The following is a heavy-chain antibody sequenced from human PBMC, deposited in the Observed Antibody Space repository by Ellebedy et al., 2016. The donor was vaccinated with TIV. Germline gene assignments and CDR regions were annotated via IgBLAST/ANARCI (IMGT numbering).Heavy chain of an antibody. CDR1: GFTFGDYA. CDR2: IRSKAYGGTT. V-gene: IGHV3-49*03. J-gene: IGHJ3*02. D-gene: IGHD3-16*01. CDR3: TSNGGDYAFDI. Sequence: GGSLRLXXTASGFTFGDYAMSWFRQAPGKGLEWVGFIRSKAYGGTTEYAASVKGRFTISRDDSKSIAYLQMNSLKTEDTAVYYCTSNGGDYAFDIWGQGTMVTVSS.